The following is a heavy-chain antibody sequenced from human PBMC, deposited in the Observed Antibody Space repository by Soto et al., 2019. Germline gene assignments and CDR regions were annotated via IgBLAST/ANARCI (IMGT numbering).Heavy chain of an antibody. V-gene: IGHV4-59*01. D-gene: IGHD3-3*01. CDR3: ARLGIGYGMDV. CDR1: GCSISSDD. Sequence: SETLSLTWTVSGCSISSDDWSWIRQPPGKGLEWIGYIYYSGSTNYNPSLKSRVTISVDTSKNQFSLKLSSVTAADTAVYYCARLGIGYGMDVWGQGTTVTVSS. CDR2: IYYSGST. J-gene: IGHJ6*02.